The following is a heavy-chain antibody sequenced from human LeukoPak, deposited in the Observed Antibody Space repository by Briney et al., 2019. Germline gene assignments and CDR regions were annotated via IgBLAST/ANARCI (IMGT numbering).Heavy chain of an antibody. Sequence: PGGSLRLSCAASGFTFSSYWMSWVRQAPGKGLEWVANIKQDGSEKYYVDSVKGRFTISRDNAESSLYLQVNSLRAEDTAVYYCVRDPRSFHFWGQGTLVTVSS. V-gene: IGHV3-7*01. CDR2: IKQDGSEK. D-gene: IGHD3-16*02. CDR3: VRDPRSFHF. J-gene: IGHJ1*01. CDR1: GFTFSSYW.